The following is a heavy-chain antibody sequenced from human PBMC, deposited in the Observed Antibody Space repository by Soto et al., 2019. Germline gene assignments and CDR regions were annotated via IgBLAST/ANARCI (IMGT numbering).Heavy chain of an antibody. D-gene: IGHD6-19*01. Sequence: GGSLRLSCAASGFTFSDYAMHWVRQAPGKGLEWVAVVSHDGRDTHYADSVKGRFTISRDSSKNTVSLEMTSLRAEGTAVYYCAKGGRQWLVTSDFNYWGQGALVTVSS. CDR2: VSHDGRDT. CDR3: AKGGRQWLVTSDFNY. J-gene: IGHJ4*02. CDR1: GFTFSDYA. V-gene: IGHV3-30*18.